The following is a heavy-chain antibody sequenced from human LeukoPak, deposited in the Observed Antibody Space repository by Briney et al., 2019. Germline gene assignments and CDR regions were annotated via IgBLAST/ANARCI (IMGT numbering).Heavy chain of an antibody. CDR3: ARMRWLQSAHIDY. CDR1: GFTFSSYA. Sequence: PGGSLRLSCAASGFTFSSYAMSWVRQAPGKGLVWVSRINSDGSSTSYADSVKGRFTISRDNAKNTLYLQMNSLRAEDTAVYYCARMRWLQSAHIDYWGQGTLVTVSS. D-gene: IGHD5-24*01. CDR2: INSDGSST. V-gene: IGHV3-74*01. J-gene: IGHJ4*02.